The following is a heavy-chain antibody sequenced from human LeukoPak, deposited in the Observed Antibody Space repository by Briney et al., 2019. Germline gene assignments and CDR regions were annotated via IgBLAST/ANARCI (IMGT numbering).Heavy chain of an antibody. V-gene: IGHV4-34*01. Sequence: SETLSLTCAVYGGSFSGYYWSWLRQPPGKGLEWIGEINHSGSTNYNPSLKSRVIVSVDTSKNQFSLKLSSVTAADTAVYYCARHLLGSSGYYFPYWGQGTLVTVSS. CDR2: INHSGST. J-gene: IGHJ4*02. D-gene: IGHD6-6*01. CDR3: ARHLLGSSGYYFPY. CDR1: GGSFSGYY.